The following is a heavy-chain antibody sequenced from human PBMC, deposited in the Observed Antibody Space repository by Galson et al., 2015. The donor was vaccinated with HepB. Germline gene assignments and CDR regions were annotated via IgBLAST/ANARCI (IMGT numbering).Heavy chain of an antibody. J-gene: IGHJ5*02. CDR2: INSDGSST. D-gene: IGHD6-6*01. V-gene: IGHV3-74*01. Sequence: SLRLSCAASGFTFSSYGMTWVRQAPGKGLVWVSRINSDGSSTSYADSVKGRFTISRDNAKNTLYLQMNSLRAEDTAVYYCARVRIAANNWFDPWGQGTLVTVSS. CDR1: GFTFSSYG. CDR3: ARVRIAANNWFDP.